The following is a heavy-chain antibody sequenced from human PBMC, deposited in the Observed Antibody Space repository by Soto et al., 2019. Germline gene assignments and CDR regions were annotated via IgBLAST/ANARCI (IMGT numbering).Heavy chain of an antibody. Sequence: SETLSLTCTVSGGSISSSSYYWGWFRQPPGKGLEWIGSIYYSGSTYYNPSLKSRVTISVDTSKNQFSLKLSSVTAADTAVYYCARRYGNAFDIWGQGTMVTVSS. V-gene: IGHV4-39*07. J-gene: IGHJ3*02. CDR3: ARRYGNAFDI. CDR1: GGSISSSSYY. CDR2: IYYSGST. D-gene: IGHD3-9*01.